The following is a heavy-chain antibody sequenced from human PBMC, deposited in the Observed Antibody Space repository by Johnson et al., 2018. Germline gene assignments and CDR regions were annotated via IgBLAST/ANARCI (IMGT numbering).Heavy chain of an antibody. Sequence: EVQLLETGGGLVQPGGSLRLSCAASGFTFSRNWMHWVRQAPGKGLVWVSRVNSDGTYTSHADFVKGRFTISRDNAKNTLFLQMNSLRAEDTAVYYCASEGGSFVFDLWGQGTMVTVSS. D-gene: IGHD3-16*01. CDR1: GFTFSRNW. CDR3: ASEGGSFVFDL. V-gene: IGHV3-74*01. J-gene: IGHJ3*01. CDR2: VNSDGTYT.